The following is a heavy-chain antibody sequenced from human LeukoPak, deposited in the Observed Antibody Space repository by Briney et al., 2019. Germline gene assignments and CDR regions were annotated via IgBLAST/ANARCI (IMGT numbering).Heavy chain of an antibody. Sequence: ASVKVSCKVSGYTLTELSMHWVRQAPGKGLEWMGGFDPEDGETIYAQKFQGRVTMTEDTSTDTAYMELSSLRSEDTAVYYCARDSQDIVVVPAGDAFDIWGQGTMVTVSS. CDR3: ARDSQDIVVVPAGDAFDI. D-gene: IGHD2-2*01. CDR2: FDPEDGET. V-gene: IGHV1-24*01. J-gene: IGHJ3*02. CDR1: GYTLTELS.